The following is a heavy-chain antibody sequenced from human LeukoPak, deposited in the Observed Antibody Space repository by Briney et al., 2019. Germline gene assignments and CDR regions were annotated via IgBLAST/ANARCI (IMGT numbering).Heavy chain of an antibody. J-gene: IGHJ6*02. V-gene: IGHV3-21*01. CDR1: GVTFNNYD. Sequence: PGGSLRLSCTVSGVTFNNYDMHWVRQAPGKGLEWVSSISSSSSYIYYADSVKGRFTISRDNAKNSLYLQMNSLRAEDTAVYYCARAMVRGPYVSYYGMDVWGQGTTVTVSS. CDR2: ISSSSSYI. D-gene: IGHD3-10*01. CDR3: ARAMVRGPYVSYYGMDV.